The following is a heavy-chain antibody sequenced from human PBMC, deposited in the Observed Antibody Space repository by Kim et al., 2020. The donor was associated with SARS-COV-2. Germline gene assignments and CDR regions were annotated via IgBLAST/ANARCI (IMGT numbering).Heavy chain of an antibody. CDR2: TA. J-gene: IGHJ4*02. Sequence: TANYAQKFKGRVTITADESTSTAYMELSSLRSEDTAVYYCARDLETGTDYWGQGTLVTVSS. CDR3: ARDLETGTDY. D-gene: IGHD6-13*01. V-gene: IGHV1-69*01.